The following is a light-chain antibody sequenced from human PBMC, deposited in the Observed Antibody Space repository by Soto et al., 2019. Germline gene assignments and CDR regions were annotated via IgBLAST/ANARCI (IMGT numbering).Light chain of an antibody. CDR3: QQVNSYPLT. CDR2: TAS. CDR1: QDISSF. Sequence: AIQLTQSPSSLSASVGDRVTITCRASQDISSFLAWYQQKPGKAPKLLIYTASTLQSGVPSRFSGSGSGTDFTLTISSLQPEDFVTYSCQQVNSYPLTFGGGTKVEIK. J-gene: IGKJ4*01. V-gene: IGKV1-13*02.